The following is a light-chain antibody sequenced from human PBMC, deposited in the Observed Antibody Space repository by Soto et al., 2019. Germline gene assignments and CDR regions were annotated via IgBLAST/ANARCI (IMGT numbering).Light chain of an antibody. CDR2: LNSDGSH. CDR1: SGHSSYA. Sequence: QSVLTQSPSASASLGASVKLTCTLSSGHSSYAIAWHQQQAEKGPRYLMKLNSDGSHSKGDGIPDRFSGSSSGAERYLTISSLQSEDEADYYCQTWDTGMRVVFAGGTKLTVL. V-gene: IGLV4-69*01. CDR3: QTWDTGMRVV. J-gene: IGLJ2*01.